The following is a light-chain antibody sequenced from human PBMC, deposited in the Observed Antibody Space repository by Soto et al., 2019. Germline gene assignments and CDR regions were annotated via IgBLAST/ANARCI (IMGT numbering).Light chain of an antibody. CDR2: AAS. V-gene: IGKV3D-11*02. Sequence: ENVLTQSPATLSLSPGEGATLSCRASQSINTYFACYQQKPRQAPRLIIYAASKRATGPQARFSGSGSRTNFTLTISLQAHEDFAVYYRQQRRSWQVTFGQGTRLEIK. CDR3: QQRRSWQVT. CDR1: QSINTY. J-gene: IGKJ5*01.